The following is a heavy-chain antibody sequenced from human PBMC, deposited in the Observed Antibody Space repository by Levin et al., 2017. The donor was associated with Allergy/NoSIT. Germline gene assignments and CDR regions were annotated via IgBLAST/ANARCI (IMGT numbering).Heavy chain of an antibody. D-gene: IGHD3-22*01. Sequence: GGSLRLSCAASGFTFSSYSMNWVRQAPGKGLEWVSSISSSSSYIYYADSVKGRFTISRDNAKNSLYLQMNSLRAEDTAVYYCASTHSSQYIGPFDYWGQGTLVTVSS. CDR3: ASTHSSQYIGPFDY. J-gene: IGHJ4*02. CDR2: ISSSSSYI. V-gene: IGHV3-21*01. CDR1: GFTFSSYS.